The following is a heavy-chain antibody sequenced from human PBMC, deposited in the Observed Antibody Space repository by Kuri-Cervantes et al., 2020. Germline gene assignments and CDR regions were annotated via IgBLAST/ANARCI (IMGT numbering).Heavy chain of an antibody. V-gene: IGHV3-23*01. Sequence: GGSLRVTCAASGFTFSSYGMHWVRQAPGKGLEWVSGINNSGDVTHYADSVKGRFTISRDNSKNTLYLQMNSLRVDDTAVYFCAKWLAHSFDSSGFYSDWGQGTLVTVSS. CDR2: INNSGDVT. CDR1: GFTFSSYG. D-gene: IGHD3-22*01. J-gene: IGHJ1*01. CDR3: AKWLAHSFDSSGFYSD.